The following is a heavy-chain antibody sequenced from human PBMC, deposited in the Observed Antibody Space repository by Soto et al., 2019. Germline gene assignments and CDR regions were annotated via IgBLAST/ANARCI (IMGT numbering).Heavy chain of an antibody. CDR1: GYTFTGYY. V-gene: IGHV1-2*02. CDR2: INPNSGGT. D-gene: IGHD6-13*01. Sequence: ASVKVSCKASGYTFTGYYMHWVRQAPGKGLEWMGWINPNSGGTNYAQKFQGRVTMTRDTSISTAYMELSRLRSDDTAVYYCARVAAPAANWFDPWGQGTLVTVSS. CDR3: ARVAAPAANWFDP. J-gene: IGHJ5*02.